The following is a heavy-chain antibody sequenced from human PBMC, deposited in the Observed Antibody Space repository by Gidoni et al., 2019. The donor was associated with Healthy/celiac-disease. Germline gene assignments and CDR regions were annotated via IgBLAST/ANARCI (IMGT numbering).Heavy chain of an antibody. V-gene: IGHV3-33*01. D-gene: IGHD2-15*01. CDR3: ATSGPEDY. J-gene: IGHJ4*02. Sequence: GSNKYYADSVKGRFTISRDNSKNTLYLQMNSLRAEDTAVYYCATSGPEDYWGQGTLVTVSS. CDR2: GSNK.